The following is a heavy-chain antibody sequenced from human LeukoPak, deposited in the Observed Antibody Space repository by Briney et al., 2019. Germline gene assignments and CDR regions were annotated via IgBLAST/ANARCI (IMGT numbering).Heavy chain of an antibody. D-gene: IGHD5-24*01. J-gene: IGHJ4*02. V-gene: IGHV4-34*01. CDR3: ARVGDGYNSKGSDY. Sequence: PSETLSLTCAVYGGSFSGYYWSWIRQPPGKGLEWIGEINHSGSTNYNPSLKSRVTISVDTSKNQFSLKLSSVTAADTAVYYCARVGDGYNSKGSDYWGQGTLVTVSP. CDR1: GGSFSGYY. CDR2: INHSGST.